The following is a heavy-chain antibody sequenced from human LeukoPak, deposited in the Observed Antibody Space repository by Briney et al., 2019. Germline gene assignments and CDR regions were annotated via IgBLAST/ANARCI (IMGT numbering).Heavy chain of an antibody. V-gene: IGHV3-21*01. CDR2: ISSSSSYI. Sequence: GGSLRLSCAASGFTFSSYSMNWVRQAPGKGLEWVSSISSSSSYIYYADSAKGRFTISRDNAKNSLYLQMNSLRAEDTAVYYCAREYYDFWSGYYNYYYYGMDVWGQGTTVTVSS. CDR1: GFTFSSYS. D-gene: IGHD3-3*01. CDR3: AREYYDFWSGYYNYYYYGMDV. J-gene: IGHJ6*02.